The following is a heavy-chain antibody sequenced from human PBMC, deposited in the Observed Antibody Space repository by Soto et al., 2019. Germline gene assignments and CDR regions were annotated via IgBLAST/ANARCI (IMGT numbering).Heavy chain of an antibody. J-gene: IGHJ4*02. CDR3: ARVGLMVYDLVKYFDY. V-gene: IGHV4-34*01. CDR2: SNHSGST. Sequence: SXTLSLTCAAYGGSFSAYSCAGLFQPPGKGLEWSGESNHSGSTNYNPSLKSRVTISVDTSKNQFSLKLSSVTAAHTVVYYCARVGLMVYDLVKYFDYSGQGTLVNVSS. CDR1: GGSFSAYS. D-gene: IGHD2-8*01.